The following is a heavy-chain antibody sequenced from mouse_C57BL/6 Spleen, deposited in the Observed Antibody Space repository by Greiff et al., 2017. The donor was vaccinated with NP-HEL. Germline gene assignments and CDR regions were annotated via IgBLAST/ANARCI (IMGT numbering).Heavy chain of an antibody. CDR2: INPYNGGT. J-gene: IGHJ3*01. D-gene: IGHD2-12*01. CDR1: GYTFTDYY. Sequence: DVKLQESGPVLVKPGASVKMSCKASGYTFTDYYMNWVKQSHGKSLEWIGVINPYNGGTSYNQKFKGKATLTVDKSSSTAYMELNSLTSEDSAVYYCARRGNYSPFAYWGQGTLVTVSA. CDR3: ARRGNYSPFAY. V-gene: IGHV1-19*01.